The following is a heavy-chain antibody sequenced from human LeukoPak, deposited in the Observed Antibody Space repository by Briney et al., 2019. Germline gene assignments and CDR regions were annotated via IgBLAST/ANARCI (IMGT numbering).Heavy chain of an antibody. V-gene: IGHV4-59*08. D-gene: IGHD3-10*01. CDR1: GGSISSYY. Sequence: PSETLSLTCTVSGGSISSYYWSWIRQSPGKGLEWIGYIYSSGNTNHNPSLKSRVTMSIDTSKKYFSLKLTSVTAADTAVYYCASLPGNSFNYVGYWGQGILVTVSS. CDR3: ASLPGNSFNYVGY. J-gene: IGHJ4*02. CDR2: IYSSGNT.